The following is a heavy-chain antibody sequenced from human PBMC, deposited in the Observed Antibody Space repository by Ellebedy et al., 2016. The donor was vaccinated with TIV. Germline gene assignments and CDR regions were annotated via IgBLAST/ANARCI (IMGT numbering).Heavy chain of an antibody. CDR1: GGSFSGYY. CDR3: ARLSGDFYGGNLNWFDP. Sequence: SETLSLTCAVYGGSFSGYYWSWIRQPPGKGLEWIGSIYYSGSTYYNPSLKSRVTISVDTSKNQFSLKLSSVTAADTAVYYCARLSGDFYGGNLNWFDPWGQGTLVTVSS. V-gene: IGHV4-34*01. CDR2: IYYSGST. J-gene: IGHJ5*02. D-gene: IGHD4-23*01.